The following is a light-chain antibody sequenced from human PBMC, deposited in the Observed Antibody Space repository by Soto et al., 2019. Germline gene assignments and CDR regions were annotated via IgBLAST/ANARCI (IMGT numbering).Light chain of an antibody. V-gene: IGLV2-14*01. CDR1: SRDVGGYNY. CDR2: EVN. J-gene: IGLJ1*01. CDR3: SSYTSSSSYV. Sequence: QSALTQPASVSGSPGQSITISCTGTSRDVGGYNYVSWYQQHPGKAPKVMIYEVNNRPSGVSDRFSGSKSGNTASLTISGLQAEDEADYYCSSYTSSSSYVFGTGTKVTVL.